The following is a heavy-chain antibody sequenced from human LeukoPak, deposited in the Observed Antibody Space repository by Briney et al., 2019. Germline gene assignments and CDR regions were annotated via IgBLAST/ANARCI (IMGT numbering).Heavy chain of an antibody. CDR2: ISGSGGST. CDR3: AKDSDYDILTGFDY. CDR1: GFAFSTYA. V-gene: IGHV3-23*01. Sequence: PGGSLRLSCAASGFAFSTYAMSWVRQAPGKGLEWVSAISGSGGSTYYADSVKGRFTISRDNSKNTLYLQMNSLRAVDTAVYYCAKDSDYDILTGFDYWGQGTLVTVSS. D-gene: IGHD3-9*01. J-gene: IGHJ4*02.